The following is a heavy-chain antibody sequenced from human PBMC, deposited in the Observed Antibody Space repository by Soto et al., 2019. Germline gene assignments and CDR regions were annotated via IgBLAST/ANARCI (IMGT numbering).Heavy chain of an antibody. D-gene: IGHD2-21*01. Sequence: PSETLSLTCTVSGGSISSYYWSWIRQPPGKGLEWIGYIYYSGSTNYNPSLKSRVTISVDTSKNQFSLKLSSVTAADTAVYYCAGIREIYYYYYGMDVWSQGTPVTVYS. V-gene: IGHV4-59*01. CDR2: IYYSGST. CDR3: AGIREIYYYYYGMDV. CDR1: GGSISSYY. J-gene: IGHJ6*02.